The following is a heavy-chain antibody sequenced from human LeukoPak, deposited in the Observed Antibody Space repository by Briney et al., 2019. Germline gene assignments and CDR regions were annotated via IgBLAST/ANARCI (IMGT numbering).Heavy chain of an antibody. D-gene: IGHD6-13*01. CDR2: ISSSGSTI. Sequence: GGSLRLSRAASGFTFSDYYMSWIRQAPGKGLEWVSYISSSGSTIYYADSVKGRFTISRDNAKNSLYLQMNSLRAEDTAVYYCARKGNSSSWYGDWFDPWGQGTLVTVSS. V-gene: IGHV3-11*01. J-gene: IGHJ5*02. CDR1: GFTFSDYY. CDR3: ARKGNSSSWYGDWFDP.